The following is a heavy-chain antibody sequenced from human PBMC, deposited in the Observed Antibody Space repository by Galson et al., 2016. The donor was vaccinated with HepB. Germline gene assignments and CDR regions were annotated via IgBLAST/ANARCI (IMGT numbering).Heavy chain of an antibody. D-gene: IGHD4-23*01. CDR1: GFTFSNAW. V-gene: IGHV3-15*01. Sequence: SLRLSCAASGFTFSNAWMSWVRQAPGKGLEWVGRIKSKTDGGTTDYAAPVKGRFTISRDDSKNTLYLQMNSLKTEDTAVYYCTTVRDYGGNDFDYWGQGTLVTVSS. CDR3: TTVRDYGGNDFDY. J-gene: IGHJ4*02. CDR2: IKSKTDGGTT.